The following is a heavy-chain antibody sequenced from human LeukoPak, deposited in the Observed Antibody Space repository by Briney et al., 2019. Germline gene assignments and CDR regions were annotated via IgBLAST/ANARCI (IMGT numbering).Heavy chain of an antibody. D-gene: IGHD3-10*01. CDR2: ISSGGGTM. CDR1: GFTFSTYS. CDR3: ARDPAGPGIYYDY. V-gene: IGHV3-48*01. Sequence: PGGSLRLSCVASGFTFSTYSMNWVRQAPGKGLEGISYISSGGGTMHYADSVKGRFTISRDNAKNSIYLQMNSLRAEDTAVYYCARDPAGPGIYYDYWGQGTLVTVSS. J-gene: IGHJ4*02.